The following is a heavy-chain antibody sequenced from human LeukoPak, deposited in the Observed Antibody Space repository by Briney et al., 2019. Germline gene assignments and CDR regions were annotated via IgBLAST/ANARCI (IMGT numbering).Heavy chain of an antibody. CDR2: IDPYSGDT. J-gene: IGHJ4*02. D-gene: IGHD2-21*02. CDR1: GHTFTGYY. Sequence: AASVKVSCKASGHTFTGYYLHWVRQAPGQGLEWMGCIDPYSGDTNSAQKFQGRVTMTRDTSISTAYMDVSGLRSDDTAVYYCARVRAVTGPYFFDYWGQGTLVTVSS. CDR3: ARVRAVTGPYFFDY. V-gene: IGHV1-2*02.